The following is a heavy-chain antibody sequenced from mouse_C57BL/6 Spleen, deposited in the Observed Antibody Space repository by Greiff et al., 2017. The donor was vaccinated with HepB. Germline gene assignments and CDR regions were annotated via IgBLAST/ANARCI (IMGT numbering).Heavy chain of an antibody. CDR1: GYAFTNYL. Sequence: VQLQQSGAELVRPGTSVKVSCKASGYAFTNYLIEWVKQRPGQGLEWIGVINPGSGGTNYNEKFKGKATLTADKSSSTAYMQLSSLTSEDSAVYFCARWAYGSRYFDVWGTGTTVTVSS. CDR3: ARWAYGSRYFDV. D-gene: IGHD1-1*01. V-gene: IGHV1-54*01. J-gene: IGHJ1*03. CDR2: INPGSGGT.